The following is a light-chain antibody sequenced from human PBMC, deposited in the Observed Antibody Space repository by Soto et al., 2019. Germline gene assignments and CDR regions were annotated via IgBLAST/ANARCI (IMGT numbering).Light chain of an antibody. CDR3: QQYKSYPWT. CDR2: DAS. V-gene: IGKV1-5*01. J-gene: IGKJ1*01. Sequence: DIQLTQSPSTLSASVGDTVTISCRASESLIGWLAWYQQRPGSAPKLLIYDASSLDGGVPSRFTGDGSGTEFSLTIASLQPDDFGTYYCQQYKSYPWTFGQGTKVDLK. CDR1: ESLIGW.